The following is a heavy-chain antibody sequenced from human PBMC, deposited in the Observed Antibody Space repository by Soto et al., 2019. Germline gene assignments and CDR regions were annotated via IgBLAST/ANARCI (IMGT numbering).Heavy chain of an antibody. D-gene: IGHD7-27*01. Sequence: QVQLQESGPVLVKPSETLSLTCSVSGGSISNHYWSWIRQPPGKGLEWIGYIYYNGNTNYNPSLKSRVTMSVDTSRNQISLKLTTVTAADTAVYYCTRANWYSEYWGQGTLVTVSS. CDR1: GGSISNHY. CDR2: IYYNGNT. CDR3: TRANWYSEY. J-gene: IGHJ4*02. V-gene: IGHV4-59*11.